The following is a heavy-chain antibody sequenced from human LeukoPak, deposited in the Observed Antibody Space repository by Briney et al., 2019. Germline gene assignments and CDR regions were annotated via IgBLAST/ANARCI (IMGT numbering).Heavy chain of an antibody. CDR2: IIPIFGTA. CDR3: ARSGGGYFDWLLLL. J-gene: IGHJ4*02. D-gene: IGHD3-9*01. V-gene: IGHV1-69*05. Sequence: GASVKVSCKASGGTFSSYAISWVRQAPGQGLEWMGEIIPIFGTANYAQKFQGRVTITTDESTSIAYMELSSLRSEDTAVYYCARSGGGYFDWLLLLWGQGTLVTVSS. CDR1: GGTFSSYA.